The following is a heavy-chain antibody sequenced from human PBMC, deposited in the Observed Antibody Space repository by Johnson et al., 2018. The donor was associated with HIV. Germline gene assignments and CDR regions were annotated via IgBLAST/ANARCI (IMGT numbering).Heavy chain of an antibody. J-gene: IGHJ3*02. CDR1: GFTFDDYG. D-gene: IGHD1-26*01. CDR3: SRVWSGSYYSNAFAI. CDR2: INWNGGST. Sequence: VQLVESGGGVVRPGGSLRLSCAASGFTFDDYGMTWVRQATGKGLEWVSGINWNGGSTGYADSVKGRFTISRDDAKNSLYLQMNSLRAEDTALYYCSRVWSGSYYSNAFAICGQGTMVTVSS. V-gene: IGHV3-20*04.